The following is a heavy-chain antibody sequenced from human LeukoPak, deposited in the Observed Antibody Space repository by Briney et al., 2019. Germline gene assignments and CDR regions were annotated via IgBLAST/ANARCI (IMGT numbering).Heavy chain of an antibody. J-gene: IGHJ3*02. D-gene: IGHD3-22*01. CDR1: GYTFTSYD. Sequence: ASVKVSCKASGYTFTSYDINWVRQATGQGLEWMGWISAYNGNTNYAQKLQGRVTMTTDTSTSTAYMELRSLRSDDTAVYYCARDGATYYYDSSGRSQAFDIWGQGTMVTVSS. CDR3: ARDGATYYYDSSGRSQAFDI. CDR2: ISAYNGNT. V-gene: IGHV1-18*01.